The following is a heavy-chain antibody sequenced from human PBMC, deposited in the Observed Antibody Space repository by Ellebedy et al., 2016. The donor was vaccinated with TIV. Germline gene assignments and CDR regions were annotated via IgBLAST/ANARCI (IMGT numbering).Heavy chain of an antibody. Sequence: MPSETLSLTCAVYGGSFSGYYWSWIRQPPGKGLEWIGEINHSGSTNYNPSLKSRVTVSVDTSKHQFSLKLSSVTAADTAVYYCARCPGDTAMVTCYFDYWGQGTLVTVSS. CDR2: INHSGST. V-gene: IGHV4-34*01. CDR3: ARCPGDTAMVTCYFDY. J-gene: IGHJ4*02. D-gene: IGHD5-18*01. CDR1: GGSFSGYY.